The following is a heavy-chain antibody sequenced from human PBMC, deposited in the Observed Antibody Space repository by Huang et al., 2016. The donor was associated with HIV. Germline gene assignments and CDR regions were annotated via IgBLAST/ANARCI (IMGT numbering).Heavy chain of an antibody. D-gene: IGHD6-19*01. J-gene: IGHJ4*02. CDR2: LGGTGTVM. Sequence: QVRLVESGGGLVKPGGSLRLSCAASGFTFSTYYASWIRKAPGKGLEWTSCLGGTGTVMYDADSVRGRFVITRDNSKNSLYLQMNNLRAEDTAVYFCATGITVAGGEFYFDYWGQGDLVTVSS. CDR1: GFTFSTYY. CDR3: ATGITVAGGEFYFDY. V-gene: IGHV3-11*01.